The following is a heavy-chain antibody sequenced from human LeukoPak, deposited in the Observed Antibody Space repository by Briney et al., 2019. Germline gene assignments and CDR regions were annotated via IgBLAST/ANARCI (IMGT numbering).Heavy chain of an antibody. CDR1: GFTFSSYS. V-gene: IGHV3-21*01. CDR2: ISSSSSYI. J-gene: IGHJ4*02. Sequence: PGGSLRLSCAASGFTFSSYSMNWVRQAPGKGLEWVSSISSSSSYIYYADSVKGRFTISRDNAKNSLYLQMNSLSADDTAVYYCARGRSSWSTLDYWGQGTLVTVSS. CDR3: ARGRSSWSTLDY. D-gene: IGHD6-13*01.